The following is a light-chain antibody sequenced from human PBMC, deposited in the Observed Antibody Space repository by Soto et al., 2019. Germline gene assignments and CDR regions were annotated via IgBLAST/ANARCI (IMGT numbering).Light chain of an antibody. CDR2: GAS. V-gene: IGKV3-20*01. J-gene: IGKJ4*01. Sequence: EIVLTQSPGTLYLSPGERATLSCRASQSVSNNYLAWYQQKPGQAPRLLIYGASSRATGIPDRFSGSGSGTDFTLTVSRLEPEDFAVYYCHQYGSSPTFGGGTKVEI. CDR3: HQYGSSPT. CDR1: QSVSNNY.